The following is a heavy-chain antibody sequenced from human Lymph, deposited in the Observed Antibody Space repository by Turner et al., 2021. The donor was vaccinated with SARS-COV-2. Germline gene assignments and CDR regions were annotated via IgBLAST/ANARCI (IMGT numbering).Heavy chain of an antibody. D-gene: IGHD3-3*01. V-gene: IGHV4-39*01. CDR2: IYYSGSI. J-gene: IGHJ5*02. Sequence: QLQLQESGPGLVKPSETLSLTCIVSGGSISSSSYYWGWIRPPPGKGLEWIGSIYYSGSIDYNPSLKSRVTRSVDTSKNQFSLKLSYVTAADTAVYYCERQIKILGVAGSWFDPWGQGTLVTVSS. CDR1: GGSISSSSYY. CDR3: ERQIKILGVAGSWFDP.